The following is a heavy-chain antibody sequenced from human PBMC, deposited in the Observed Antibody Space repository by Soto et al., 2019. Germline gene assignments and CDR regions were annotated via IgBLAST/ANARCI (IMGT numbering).Heavy chain of an antibody. J-gene: IGHJ4*02. Sequence: PSETLSLTCAVYGGSFSGYYWSWIRQPPGKGLEWIGEINHSGSTNYNPSLKSRVTISVDTSKNQFSLKLSSVTAADTAVYYCARMGSGWYDFDYWGQGTLVTVSS. CDR1: GGSFSGYY. CDR2: INHSGST. D-gene: IGHD6-19*01. V-gene: IGHV4-34*01. CDR3: ARMGSGWYDFDY.